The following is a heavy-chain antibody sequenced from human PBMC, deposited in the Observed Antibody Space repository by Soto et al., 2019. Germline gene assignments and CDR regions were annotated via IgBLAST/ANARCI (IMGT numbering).Heavy chain of an antibody. CDR2: TRSKAYCGTT. V-gene: IGHV3-49*03. J-gene: IGHJ6*02. CDR3: TRETEYSSSSVLNGMDV. Sequence: PGGSLRLSCTDSGFTFGDYALSWFRQAPGKGLEWVGFTRSKAYCGTTEYAASVKGRFTVSRDDSKSIAYLQMNSLKTEDTAVYYCTRETEYSSSSVLNGMDVWGLGTTVTVSS. CDR1: GFTFGDYA. D-gene: IGHD6-6*01.